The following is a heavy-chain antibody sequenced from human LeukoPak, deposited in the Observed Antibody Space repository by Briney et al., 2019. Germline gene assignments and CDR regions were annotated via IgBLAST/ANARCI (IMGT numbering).Heavy chain of an antibody. CDR3: ARDPPSVTLYFFDY. Sequence: ASVKISCKASGYTFRGNYIHWLRQAPGQGLEWMGWIDANNGDAKSAQKFQGRVTMSRDTSISTAYMDLSSLSPDDAAVYYCARDPPSVTLYFFDYWGQGTLVTVPS. D-gene: IGHD4-11*01. CDR2: IDANNGDA. CDR1: GYTFRGNY. J-gene: IGHJ4*02. V-gene: IGHV1-2*02.